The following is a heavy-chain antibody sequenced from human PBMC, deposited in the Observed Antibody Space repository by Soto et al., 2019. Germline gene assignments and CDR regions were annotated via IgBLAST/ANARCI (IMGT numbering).Heavy chain of an antibody. V-gene: IGHV3-23*01. CDR1: GFTFNIYA. D-gene: IGHD3-22*01. CDR3: ARVFTYYYDSSGYFQRRGAFDI. CDR2: ISGSGGGT. Sequence: GGSLRLSCAASGFTFNIYAMSWVRQAPGKGLEWVSAISGSGGGTYYADSVKGRFTISRDNSKNTLYLQMNSLRAEDTAVYYCARVFTYYYDSSGYFQRRGAFDIWGQGTMVTVSS. J-gene: IGHJ3*02.